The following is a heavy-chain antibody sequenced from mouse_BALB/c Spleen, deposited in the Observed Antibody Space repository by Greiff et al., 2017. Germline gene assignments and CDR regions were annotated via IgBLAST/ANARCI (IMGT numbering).Heavy chain of an antibody. V-gene: IGHV7-3*02. D-gene: IGHD2-10*01. J-gene: IGHJ4*01. Sequence: EVQGVESGGGLVQPGGSLRLSCATSGFTFTDYYMSWVRQPPGKALEWLGFIRNKANGYTTEYSASVKGRFTISRDNSKSILYLQMNTLRAEDSATYYCARVAYYGNPYAMDYWGQGTSVTVSS. CDR2: IRNKANGYTT. CDR1: GFTFTDYY. CDR3: ARVAYYGNPYAMDY.